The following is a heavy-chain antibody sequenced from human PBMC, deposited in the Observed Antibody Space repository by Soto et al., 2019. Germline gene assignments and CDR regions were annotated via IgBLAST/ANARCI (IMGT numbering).Heavy chain of an antibody. V-gene: IGHV3-53*01. Sequence: GGSLRLSCAASGFTVSSNYMSWIRQAPGKGLEWVSIIYSGDSTFYADSVKGRFTVSRDNSENTLYLQMNSLRAEDTAVYYCARDSRDSTGWSTDGMDVWGQGTTVTVSS. CDR2: IYSGDST. D-gene: IGHD6-19*01. CDR1: GFTVSSNY. J-gene: IGHJ6*02. CDR3: ARDSRDSTGWSTDGMDV.